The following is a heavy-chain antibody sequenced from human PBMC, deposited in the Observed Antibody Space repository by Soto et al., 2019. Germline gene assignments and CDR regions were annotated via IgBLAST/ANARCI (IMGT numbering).Heavy chain of an antibody. Sequence: GGSLRLSCASSGFTLSMSAVNWVRQAPGKGLEWVSYISDSGDRTYYADSVKGGFTISRDRSKNTVSLQMDSLRAEDTAVYYCAKDRGIIVKAGDAFDVWGQGTKVTVSS. V-gene: IGHV3-23*01. CDR2: ISDSGDRT. D-gene: IGHD3-16*02. CDR3: AKDRGIIVKAGDAFDV. J-gene: IGHJ3*01. CDR1: GFTLSMSA.